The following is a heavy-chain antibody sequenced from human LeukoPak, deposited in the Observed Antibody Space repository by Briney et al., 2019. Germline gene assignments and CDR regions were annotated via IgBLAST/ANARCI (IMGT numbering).Heavy chain of an antibody. CDR2: IFTSGST. J-gene: IGHJ6*03. CDR3: AKSPRVVPAAIRTDYYYYYMDV. V-gene: IGHV4-4*07. Sequence: PSETLSLTCTVSGGSINSYYWTWIRQPAGKGLEWIGRIFTSGSTNYNPSLKSRVTMSVDTSKNQFSLKLSSVTAADTAVYYCAKSPRVVPAAIRTDYYYYYMDVWGKGTTVTVSS. D-gene: IGHD2-2*01. CDR1: GGSINSYY.